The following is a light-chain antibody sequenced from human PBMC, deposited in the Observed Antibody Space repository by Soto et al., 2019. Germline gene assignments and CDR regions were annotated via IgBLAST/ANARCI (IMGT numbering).Light chain of an antibody. J-gene: IGLJ3*02. CDR1: SSDIGGYKY. CDR2: EVS. CDR3: RSYSISSTSWV. V-gene: IGLV2-14*01. Sequence: QSALTQPASVSGSPGQSITISCTGTSSDIGGYKYVSWYQQHPGQAPKLIIFEVSSRPSGVSNRFSGSKDGNTASLTISGLQAEDEADYYCRSYSISSTSWVFGGGTKLTVL.